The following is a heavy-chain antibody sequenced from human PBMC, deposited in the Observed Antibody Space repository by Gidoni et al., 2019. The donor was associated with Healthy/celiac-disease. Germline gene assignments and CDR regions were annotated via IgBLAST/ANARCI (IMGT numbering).Heavy chain of an antibody. CDR2: ISYDGSNK. Sequence: QVQLVESGGGVVQPGRSLRLSCAASGFTFSSYGMHWVRQAPGKGLEWVAVISYDGSNKYYADSVKGRFTISRDNSKNTLYLQMNSLRAEDTAVYYCAKAGPDTAMVTGWFDPWGQGTLVTVSS. CDR3: AKAGPDTAMVTGWFDP. V-gene: IGHV3-30*18. J-gene: IGHJ5*02. CDR1: GFTFSSYG. D-gene: IGHD5-18*01.